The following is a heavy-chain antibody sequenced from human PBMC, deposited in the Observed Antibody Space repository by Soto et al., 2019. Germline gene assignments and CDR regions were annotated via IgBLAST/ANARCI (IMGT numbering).Heavy chain of an antibody. Sequence: GASVKVSCKASGFTFTSSAVQWVRQARGQRLEWIGWIVVGSGNTNYAQKFQERVTITRDMSTSTAYMALSSLRSEDTAVYYCAADPVDTAMVTIYYYYYGMDVWGQGTTVTVSS. V-gene: IGHV1-58*01. CDR3: AADPVDTAMVTIYYYYYGMDV. J-gene: IGHJ6*02. CDR1: GFTFTSSA. D-gene: IGHD5-18*01. CDR2: IVVGSGNT.